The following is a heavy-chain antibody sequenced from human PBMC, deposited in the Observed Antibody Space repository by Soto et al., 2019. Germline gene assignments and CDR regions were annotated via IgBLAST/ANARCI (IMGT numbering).Heavy chain of an antibody. J-gene: IGHJ5*02. CDR2: INAGNGKT. CDR1: GYTFTSYA. Sequence: ASVKVSCKASGYTFTSYAMHWVRQAPGQRLEWMGWINAGNGKTKYSQKNQGRVTITRDTSASTAYKEMSSLRSEDTAVYYCARGKTYSNYYWFDPWGQGTLVTVSS. D-gene: IGHD4-4*01. V-gene: IGHV1-3*01. CDR3: ARGKTYSNYYWFDP.